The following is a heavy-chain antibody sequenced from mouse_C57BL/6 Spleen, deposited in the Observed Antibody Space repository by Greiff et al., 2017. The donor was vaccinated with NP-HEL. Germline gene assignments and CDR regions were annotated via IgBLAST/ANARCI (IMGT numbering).Heavy chain of an antibody. J-gene: IGHJ2*01. D-gene: IGHD1-1*01. V-gene: IGHV1-66*01. CDR2: IYPGSGNT. Sequence: QVHVKQSGPELVKPGASVKISCKASGYSFTSYYIHWVKQRPGQGLEWIGWIYPGSGNTKYNEKFKGKATLTADTSSSTAYMQLSSLTSEDSAVYYCARSGSSSYYFDYWGQGTTLTVSS. CDR1: GYSFTSYY. CDR3: ARSGSSSYYFDY.